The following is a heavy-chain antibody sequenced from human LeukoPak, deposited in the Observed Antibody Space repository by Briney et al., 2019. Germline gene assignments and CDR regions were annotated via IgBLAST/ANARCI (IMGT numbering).Heavy chain of an antibody. CDR2: ISWNSGII. Sequence: GGSLRLSCAPSRFTFAAYAMHWVPQAPGTGRECVTGISWNSGIIGYADSVKSRFTSSRDNDKNSLYLQMNRLRAEDTALYYCAKDGGSTLNYYYGLDVWGKGTTVTVSS. J-gene: IGHJ6*04. CDR3: AKDGGSTLNYYYGLDV. D-gene: IGHD6-13*01. CDR1: RFTFAAYA. V-gene: IGHV3-9*01.